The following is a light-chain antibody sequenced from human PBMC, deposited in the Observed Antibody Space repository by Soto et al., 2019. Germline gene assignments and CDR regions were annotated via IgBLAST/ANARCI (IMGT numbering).Light chain of an antibody. CDR2: GAS. Sequence: EVVLTQSPGTLSLSPGERATLSCRASQSVTNNYLAWYQQKPGQAPRLLIYGASSRATGIPVRFSGSGSGTDFTLTISRLEPEDLAVYYCQQYGSSPRTFGQGTKLEI. CDR3: QQYGSSPRT. V-gene: IGKV3-20*01. J-gene: IGKJ2*01. CDR1: QSVTNNY.